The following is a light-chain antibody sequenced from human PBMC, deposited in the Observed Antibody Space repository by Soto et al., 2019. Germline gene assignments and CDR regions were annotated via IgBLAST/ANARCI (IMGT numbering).Light chain of an antibody. V-gene: IGLV2-11*01. CDR1: SSDVGRYSY. CDR2: DVS. CDR3: CSYAGTYTGV. J-gene: IGLJ1*01. Sequence: QSALTQPRSVSGSPGQSVSISCTGTSSDVGRYSYVSWYQQHPGKAPKLMIYDVSERPSGVPDRFSGSKSGNTASLTISGRQAEYEADYYCCSYAGTYTGVFGTATKLTLL.